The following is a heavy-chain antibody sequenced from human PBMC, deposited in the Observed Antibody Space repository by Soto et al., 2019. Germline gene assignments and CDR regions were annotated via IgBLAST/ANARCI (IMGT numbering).Heavy chain of an antibody. J-gene: IGHJ4*02. D-gene: IGHD3-22*01. V-gene: IGHV3-9*01. CDR1: GLEFDAYA. CDR2: LSWSSGAI. CDR3: ARGRSKRERLTMIVRVTPFDY. Sequence: PGGSLRLPCAASGLEFDAYAMHLVRPGPGKGLEWVSGLSWSSGAIGYADSVQGRFTISRDNAKRSLYLQMNSLRPEDTALYYCARGRSKRERLTMIVRVTPFDYWGQGRGVTVS.